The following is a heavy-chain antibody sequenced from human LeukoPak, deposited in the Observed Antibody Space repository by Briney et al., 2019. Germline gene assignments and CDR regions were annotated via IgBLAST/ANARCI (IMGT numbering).Heavy chain of an antibody. CDR3: ARDRQQRAPFDY. CDR2: ISSSGSTI. D-gene: IGHD1-1*01. Sequence: GGSLRLSCAASGFTFSSYEMNWVRQAPGKGLEWVSYISSSGSTIYYADSVKGRFTISRDNAKNSLYLQMNSLRVEDTAVYYCARDRQQRAPFDYWGQGTLVTVSS. V-gene: IGHV3-48*03. J-gene: IGHJ4*02. CDR1: GFTFSSYE.